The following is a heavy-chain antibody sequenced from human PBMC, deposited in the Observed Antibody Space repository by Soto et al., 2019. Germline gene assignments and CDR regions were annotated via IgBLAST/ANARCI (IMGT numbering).Heavy chain of an antibody. J-gene: IGHJ5*02. CDR1: GYTFTSYY. V-gene: IGHV1-46*01. CDR2: INPSGGST. Sequence: QVQLVQSGAEVKKPGASVKVSCKASGYTFTSYYMHWVRQAPGQGLEWMGIINPSGGSTSYAQKFQGRVTMTRDTSTSTVYMELSSLRSEDTAVYYCARGYRNLAAAGIGYNWFDPWGQGTLVTVSS. CDR3: ARGYRNLAAAGIGYNWFDP. D-gene: IGHD6-13*01.